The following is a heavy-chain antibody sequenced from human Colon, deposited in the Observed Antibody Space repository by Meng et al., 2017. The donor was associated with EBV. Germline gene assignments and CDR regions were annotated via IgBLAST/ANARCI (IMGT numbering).Heavy chain of an antibody. CDR1: GGSISSGDYY. J-gene: IGHJ4*02. D-gene: IGHD2-15*01. CDR2: IYYSGST. V-gene: IGHV4-30-4*01. Sequence: QVTVTGSGPGLVKPSQTLSLTCTVSGGSISSGDYYWSWIRQPPGKGLEWIGYIYYSGSTHYNPSLKSRVTISVDTSKNQFSLKVSSVTAADTAVYYCARQATGYCSGGSCYSGSIFDYWGQGTLVTVSS. CDR3: ARQATGYCSGGSCYSGSIFDY.